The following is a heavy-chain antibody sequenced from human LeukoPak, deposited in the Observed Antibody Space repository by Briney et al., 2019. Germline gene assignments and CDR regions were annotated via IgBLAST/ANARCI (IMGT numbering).Heavy chain of an antibody. CDR3: ARDKPGIAATDV. V-gene: IGHV3-21*01. D-gene: IGHD6-13*01. Sequence: GGSLRLSCAASGFTFSTYTINWVRQAPGKGLEWVSSIATGSDVYYADSVKGRFTISGDSAKNSLYLQMNSLRAEDAAVYYCARDKPGIAATDVWGKGTTVTVSS. CDR2: IATGSDV. J-gene: IGHJ6*04. CDR1: GFTFSTYT.